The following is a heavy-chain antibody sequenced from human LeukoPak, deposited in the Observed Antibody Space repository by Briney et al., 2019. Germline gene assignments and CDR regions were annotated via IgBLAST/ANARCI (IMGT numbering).Heavy chain of an antibody. CDR3: AKDHTPYGSGSYYADY. CDR1: GFTVSSNY. D-gene: IGHD3-10*01. CDR2: IYSGGST. Sequence: GGSLRLSCAASGFTVSSNYMSWVRQAPGKGLEWVSVIYSGGSTYYADSVKGRFTISRDNFKNTLYLQMNSLRAEDTAVYYCAKDHTPYGSGSYYADYWGQGTLVTVSS. V-gene: IGHV3-66*01. J-gene: IGHJ4*02.